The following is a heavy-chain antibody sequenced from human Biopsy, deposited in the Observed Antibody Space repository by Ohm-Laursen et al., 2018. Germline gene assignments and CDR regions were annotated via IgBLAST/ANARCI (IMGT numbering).Heavy chain of an antibody. CDR2: INQSGST. CDR1: GESSSGYF. V-gene: IGHV4-34*01. CDR3: AKHGSGWTGDDALHI. D-gene: IGHD6-19*01. Sequence: TLSLTCAVNGESSSGYFWNWIRQPPGKGLEWIGEINQSGSTKYNPSLKRRATLSADSSNSQFSLRLTSVTAADTAVYYCAKHGSGWTGDDALHIWGQGTMVTVSS. J-gene: IGHJ3*02.